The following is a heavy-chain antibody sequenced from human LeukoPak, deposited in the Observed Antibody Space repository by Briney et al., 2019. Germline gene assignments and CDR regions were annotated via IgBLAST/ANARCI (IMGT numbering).Heavy chain of an antibody. CDR1: GFTFSSYW. CDR3: VKDKHRDGYTYGVYDS. Sequence: PGGSLRLSCADSGFTFSSYWMHWVRQAPGKGLVWVSRINTDGSSTTYADSVKGRFTISRDNAKNSLDLQMSSLRPEDTALYYCVKDKHRDGYTYGVYDSWGQGTLITVSS. CDR2: INTDGSST. D-gene: IGHD5-12*01. J-gene: IGHJ5*01. V-gene: IGHV3-74*01.